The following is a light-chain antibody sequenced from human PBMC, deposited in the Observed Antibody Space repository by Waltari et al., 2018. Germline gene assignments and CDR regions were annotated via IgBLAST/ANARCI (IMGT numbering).Light chain of an antibody. CDR2: EAA. J-gene: IGKJ5*01. CDR3: QQRSNWPPVT. Sequence: EIVLTQSPATLSLSPGERATLSCRASQSVSRSLAWYQHKPGQATRLLIYEAANRATSIPARFSGSGSGTDFTLTISSLEPEDFAVYYCQQRSNWPPVTFGQGTRLEIK. CDR1: QSVSRS. V-gene: IGKV3-11*01.